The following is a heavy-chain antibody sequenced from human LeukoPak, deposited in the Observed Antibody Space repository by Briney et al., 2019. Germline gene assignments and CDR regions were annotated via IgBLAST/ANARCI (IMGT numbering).Heavy chain of an antibody. CDR3: ASGRYYYGSDSPVAFDI. Sequence: PSETLSLTCTVSGGSISSYYWSWIRQPPGKGLEWIGYIYYSGSTNYNPSLKSRVTISVDTSKNQFSLKLSSVTAADTAVYYCASGRYYYGSDSPVAFDIWGQGTMVTVSS. CDR2: IYYSGST. CDR1: GGSISSYY. D-gene: IGHD3-10*01. J-gene: IGHJ3*02. V-gene: IGHV4-59*01.